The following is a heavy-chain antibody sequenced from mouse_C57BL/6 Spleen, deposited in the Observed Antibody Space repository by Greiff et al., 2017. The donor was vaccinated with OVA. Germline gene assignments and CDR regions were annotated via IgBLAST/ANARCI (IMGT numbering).Heavy chain of an antibody. J-gene: IGHJ4*01. CDR2: IYWDDDK. Sequence: QVTLKVCGPGILQSSQTLSLTCSFSGFSLSTSGMGVSWIRQPSGKGLEWLAHIYWDDDKRYNPSLKSRLTISKDTSRNQVFLRITSVDTADTATYYCARSYYDYGGAMDYWGQGTSVTVSS. CDR1: GFSLSTSGMG. CDR3: ARSYYDYGGAMDY. V-gene: IGHV8-12*01. D-gene: IGHD2-4*01.